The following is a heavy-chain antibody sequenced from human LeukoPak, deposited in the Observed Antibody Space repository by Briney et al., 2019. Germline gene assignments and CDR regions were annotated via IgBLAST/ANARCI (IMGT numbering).Heavy chain of an antibody. CDR3: ARGKEMATMNGLDY. CDR2: IYYSGST. J-gene: IGHJ4*02. Sequence: PSETLSLTCTVSGGSISSGGYYWSWIRQHPGKGLEWIGYIYYSGSTYYNPSLKSRVTISVDTSKNQFSLKLSSVTAADTAVYYCARGKEMATMNGLDYWGQGTLVTVSS. CDR1: GGSISSGGYY. V-gene: IGHV4-30-4*08. D-gene: IGHD5-24*01.